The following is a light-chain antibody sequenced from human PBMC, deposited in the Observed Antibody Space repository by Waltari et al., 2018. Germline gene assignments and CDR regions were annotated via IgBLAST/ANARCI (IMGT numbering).Light chain of an antibody. CDR2: KAS. V-gene: IGKV1-5*03. CDR3: QQYDSGPVT. Sequence: DIQMTQSPSSLSASVGDRVTITCRASQGISSWLAWYQQKPGKAPNLLIYKASSLQSGVPSRFSGSGSGTDFTLIISSLQPEDFATYYCQQYDSGPVTFGGGTKVEIK. CDR1: QGISSW. J-gene: IGKJ4*01.